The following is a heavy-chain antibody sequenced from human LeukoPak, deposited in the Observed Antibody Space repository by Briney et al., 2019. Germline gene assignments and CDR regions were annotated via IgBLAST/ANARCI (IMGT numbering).Heavy chain of an antibody. Sequence: ASVKVSCKASGYTFTSYYMHWVRQAPGQGLEWMGWMNPNSGNTGYAQKFQGRVTMTRNTSISTAYMELSSLRSEDTAVYYCARDLGSGYYYFFDYWGQGTLVTVSS. CDR1: GYTFTSYY. V-gene: IGHV1-8*02. CDR2: MNPNSGNT. D-gene: IGHD3-22*01. CDR3: ARDLGSGYYYFFDY. J-gene: IGHJ4*02.